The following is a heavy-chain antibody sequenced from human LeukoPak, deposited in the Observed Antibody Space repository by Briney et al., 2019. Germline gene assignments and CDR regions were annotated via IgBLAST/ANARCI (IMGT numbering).Heavy chain of an antibody. CDR2: IYYSGST. CDR3: ASSIAAXEYFQH. CDR1: GGSISSYY. Sequence: SETLSLTCTVSGGSISSYYWSWIRQPPGKGLEGIGYIYYSGSTNYNPSLKSRVTISVDTSKNQFSLKLSSVPAADTAVYYCASSIAAXEYFQHWGQGTLVTXSS. J-gene: IGHJ1*01. V-gene: IGHV4-59*01. D-gene: IGHD6-6*01.